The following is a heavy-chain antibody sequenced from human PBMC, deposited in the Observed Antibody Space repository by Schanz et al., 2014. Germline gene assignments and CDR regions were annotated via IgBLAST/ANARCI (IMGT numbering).Heavy chain of an antibody. CDR3: SRDVRLDRRGNWFDP. Sequence: EVQLVESGGGLVQPGGSLRLSCAASGFTFSSYAMSWVRQAPGKGVEWVSGISGSGGSTDYADSVKGRFTIARDNSKNTMYLQMNSLRGEDTAVYYCSRDVRLDRRGNWFDPWGQGTLVTVSS. V-gene: IGHV3-23*04. CDR1: GFTFSSYA. J-gene: IGHJ5*02. D-gene: IGHD1-1*01. CDR2: ISGSGGST.